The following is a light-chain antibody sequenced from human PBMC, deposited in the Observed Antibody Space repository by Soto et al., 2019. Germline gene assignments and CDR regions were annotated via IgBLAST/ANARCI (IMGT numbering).Light chain of an antibody. CDR1: QSISSY. Sequence: DIQMTQSPSSLSASVVDRFTITFLASQSISSYLNWYQQKPGKAPKLLIYAASSLQSGVPSRFSGSGSGTDSTLTISSLQPEDFATYYCQQSYSTPITFGQGTRLEIK. CDR2: AAS. CDR3: QQSYSTPIT. J-gene: IGKJ5*01. V-gene: IGKV1-39*01.